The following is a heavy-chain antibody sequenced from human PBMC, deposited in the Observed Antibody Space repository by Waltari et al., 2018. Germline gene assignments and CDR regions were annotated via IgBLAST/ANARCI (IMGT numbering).Heavy chain of an antibody. Sequence: EVQLVESGGVVVQPGGSLRLSCAASGLIFDDYTMHWVRQAPGKGLEWVSLIYWDGYSTFYADSLKGRFTISRDNSKNSLYLQMNSLRTEDTAFYYCAKEDRGISSSAIDCWGQGTLVTVSS. CDR3: AKEDRGISSSAIDC. V-gene: IGHV3-43*01. CDR2: IYWDGYST. D-gene: IGHD3-16*01. J-gene: IGHJ4*02. CDR1: GLIFDDYT.